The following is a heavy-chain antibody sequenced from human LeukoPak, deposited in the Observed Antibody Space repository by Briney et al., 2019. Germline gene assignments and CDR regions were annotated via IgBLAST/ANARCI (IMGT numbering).Heavy chain of an antibody. CDR3: TRGYYYDSFTFDI. Sequence: SGPTMVKPTHTLTLTYTLSGFSLSTSSMGVGWIRQPPGKALEWLALIYWNDDKRYSPSLKSRLTITKDTSKTQVVLTMTNMDPVDTATYYCTRGYYYDSFTFDIWGQGTMVTVSS. D-gene: IGHD3-22*01. CDR1: GFSLSTSSMG. J-gene: IGHJ3*02. CDR2: IYWNDDK. V-gene: IGHV2-5*01.